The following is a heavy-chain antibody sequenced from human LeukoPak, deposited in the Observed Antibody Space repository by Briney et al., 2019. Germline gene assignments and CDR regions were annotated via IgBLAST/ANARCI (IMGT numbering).Heavy chain of an antibody. Sequence: PRASVKVSCKASGYTFTSYDFNWVRQATGQRPEWMGWMSPNSGDTGYAQKFQDRVTMTRNTSISTAYMELSSLRSDDTAVYYCVRGPPNWGYDYWGPGTLVTVSS. CDR1: GYTFTSYD. J-gene: IGHJ4*02. CDR3: VRGPPNWGYDY. D-gene: IGHD7-27*01. CDR2: MSPNSGDT. V-gene: IGHV1-8*01.